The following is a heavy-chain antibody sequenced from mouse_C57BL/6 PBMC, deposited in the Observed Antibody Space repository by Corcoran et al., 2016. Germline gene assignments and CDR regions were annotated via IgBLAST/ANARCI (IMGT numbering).Heavy chain of an antibody. CDR1: GYTFTDYN. D-gene: IGHD1-1*01. V-gene: IGHV1-18*01. J-gene: IGHJ3*01. Sequence: EVQLQQSGPELVKPGASVKIPCKASGYTFTDYNMDWVKQSHGKSLEWIGDINPNNGGTIYNQKFKGKATLTVDKSSSTAYMELRSLTSEDTAVYYCARGYYDGSSLWFAYWGQGTLVTVSA. CDR3: ARGYYDGSSLWFAY. CDR2: INPNNGGT.